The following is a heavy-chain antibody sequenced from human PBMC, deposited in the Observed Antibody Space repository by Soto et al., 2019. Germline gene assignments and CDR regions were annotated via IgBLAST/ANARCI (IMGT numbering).Heavy chain of an antibody. V-gene: IGHV4-4*02. Sequence: PSETLSLTCAVSSGSIDNVYWWSWVRQSPGKGLEWIGETSHDGGTNYNPSLKSRVTISVDTSKNQFSLKLSSVTAADTAVYYCAREGKATAFIDYWGQGTLVTVSS. D-gene: IGHD5-18*01. J-gene: IGHJ4*02. CDR2: TSHDGGT. CDR1: SGSIDNVYW. CDR3: AREGKATAFIDY.